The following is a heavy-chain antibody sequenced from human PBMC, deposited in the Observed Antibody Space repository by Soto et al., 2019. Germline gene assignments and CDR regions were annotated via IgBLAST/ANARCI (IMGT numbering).Heavy chain of an antibody. J-gene: IGHJ4*02. CDR1: GFTFSRHG. D-gene: IGHD3-22*01. CDR3: AKDLSMIVVTPIDY. CDR2: INPSGDST. Sequence: GGSLRLSCVASGFTFSRHGLSWVRQAPGKGLEWVSTINPSGDSTFYADSVKGRFTISRDNSKNTLYLQMNSLRAEDTAVYYCAKDLSMIVVTPIDYWGQGTLVTVSS. V-gene: IGHV3-23*01.